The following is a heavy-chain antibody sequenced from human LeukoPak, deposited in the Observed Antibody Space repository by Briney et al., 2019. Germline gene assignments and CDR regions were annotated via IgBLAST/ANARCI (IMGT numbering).Heavy chain of an antibody. V-gene: IGHV4-4*07. CDR2: IHSSGST. J-gene: IGHJ4*02. CDR1: GGSISSYY. CDR3: AREGSATARPFVSNDY. Sequence: SETLSPTCTVSGGSISSYYWSWIRQPAGKGLEWIGRIHSSGSTDYNPSLKSRVTMSVDTSKNQFSLKVRSVTAADTAVYYCAREGSATARPFVSNDYWGQGTLVTVSS. D-gene: IGHD6-6*01.